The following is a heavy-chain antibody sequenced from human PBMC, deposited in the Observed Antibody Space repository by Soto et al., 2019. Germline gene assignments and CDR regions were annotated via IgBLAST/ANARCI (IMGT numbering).Heavy chain of an antibody. Sequence: GVLRLSCAASGFTIGDFWMSWVRQAPGKGLEWVANIKQDGSEKYYVGSVKGRFTISRNSAKNSLYLQMDNLRGEDTAVYYCARTVVVVVPDNFDHWGQGTLVTVSS. D-gene: IGHD3-22*01. CDR3: ARTVVVVVPDNFDH. J-gene: IGHJ4*02. V-gene: IGHV3-7*01. CDR2: IKQDGSEK. CDR1: GFTIGDFW.